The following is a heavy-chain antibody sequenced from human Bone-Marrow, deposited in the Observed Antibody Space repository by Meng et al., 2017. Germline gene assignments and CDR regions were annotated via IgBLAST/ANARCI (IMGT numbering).Heavy chain of an antibody. CDR3: AREPRYYYDSSGYLQYYYYGMDV. Sequence: GESLKISCAASGFTFSSYWMSWVRQAPGKGLEWVANIKQDGNEKYYVDSVKGRFTISRDNAKNSLYLQMNSLRAEDTAVYYCAREPRYYYDSSGYLQYYYYGMDVWGQGTTVTVSS. CDR1: GFTFSSYW. J-gene: IGHJ6*02. CDR2: IKQDGNEK. D-gene: IGHD3-22*01. V-gene: IGHV3-7*01.